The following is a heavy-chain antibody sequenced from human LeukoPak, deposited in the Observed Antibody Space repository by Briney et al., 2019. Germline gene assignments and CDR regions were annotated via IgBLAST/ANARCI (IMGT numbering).Heavy chain of an antibody. J-gene: IGHJ4*02. CDR2: IDYSGIT. Sequence: SETLSLTCSVSGGAISSYYWSWIRQSPEKGLEWIGYIDYSGITGYNPSLKSRVTISVDTSKNQFSLKLRSVTAADTAVYYCTRESRPFCPFAYWGQGVLVTVSS. D-gene: IGHD2-2*01. CDR1: GGAISSYY. V-gene: IGHV4-59*12. CDR3: TRESRPFCPFAY.